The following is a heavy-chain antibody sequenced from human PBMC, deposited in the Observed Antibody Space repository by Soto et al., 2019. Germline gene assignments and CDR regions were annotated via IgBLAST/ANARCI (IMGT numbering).Heavy chain of an antibody. V-gene: IGHV3-33*01. CDR3: ARAAAYCSSTSCRRDNWFDP. CDR2: IWYDGSNK. Sequence: PGGSLRLSCAASGFTFSSYGMHWVRQAPGKGLEWVAVIWYDGSNKYYADSVKGRFTISRDNSKNTLYLQMNSLRAEDTAVYYCARAAAYCSSTSCRRDNWFDPWGQGTLVTVSS. D-gene: IGHD2-2*01. J-gene: IGHJ5*02. CDR1: GFTFSSYG.